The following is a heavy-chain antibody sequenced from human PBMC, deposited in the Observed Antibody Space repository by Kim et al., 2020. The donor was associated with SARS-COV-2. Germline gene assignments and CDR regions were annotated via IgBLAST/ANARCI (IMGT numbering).Heavy chain of an antibody. CDR1: GFTFSSFT. V-gene: IGHV3-30*04. Sequence: GGSLRLSCAASGFTFSSFTMHWVRQAPGKGLEWVAVISYDGSNKYYADSVKGRFTISRDNSKSTLFLQMNSLRAEDTAVYYCARPSITMVPGVISPFDYWGQGTLVTVSS. CDR3: ARPSITMVPGVISPFDY. D-gene: IGHD3-10*01. J-gene: IGHJ4*02. CDR2: ISYDGSNK.